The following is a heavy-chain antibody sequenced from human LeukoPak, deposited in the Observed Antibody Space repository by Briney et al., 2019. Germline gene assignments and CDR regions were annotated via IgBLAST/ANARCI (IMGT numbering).Heavy chain of an antibody. Sequence: GASVKVSCKASGYTFTGYYMHWVRQAPGQGLEWMGWINPNSGGTNYAQKFQGRVTMTRDTSISTAYMELSRLRSDDTAVYYCARDRRITMVRGGKFNWFDPWGQGTLVTVSS. CDR1: GYTFTGYY. CDR3: ARDRRITMVRGGKFNWFDP. V-gene: IGHV1-2*02. CDR2: INPNSGGT. D-gene: IGHD3-10*01. J-gene: IGHJ5*02.